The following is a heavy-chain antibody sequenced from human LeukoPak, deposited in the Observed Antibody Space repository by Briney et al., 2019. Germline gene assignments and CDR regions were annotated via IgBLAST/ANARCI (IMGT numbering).Heavy chain of an antibody. D-gene: IGHD6-13*01. CDR1: GFTFSGYV. Sequence: PGRSLRLSCAASGFTFSGYVMHWVRQAPGKGLEWVAVISYGGTKKYYADSVRGRFTISRDNSKSTLYLLMNSLRAEDTAVYYCAKDWYDYTSRGSTVDFWGQGTLVTVSS. CDR2: ISYGGTKK. J-gene: IGHJ4*02. CDR3: AKDWYDYTSRGSTVDF. V-gene: IGHV3-30*18.